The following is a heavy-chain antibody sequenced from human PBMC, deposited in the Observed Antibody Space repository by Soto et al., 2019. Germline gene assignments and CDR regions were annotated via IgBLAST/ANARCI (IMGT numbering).Heavy chain of an antibody. J-gene: IGHJ4*02. CDR2: ISGSGCST. CDR3: ADSGSYLIGDYFDY. Sequence: PGGSLRLSCAASVFTFSSYAMSWVRQAPGKGLEWVSAISGSGCSTYYADSVKGRFTISRDNSKNTLYLQMNSLRAEDTAVYYCADSGSYLIGDYFDYWGQGTLVTVSS. D-gene: IGHD1-26*01. CDR1: VFTFSSYA. V-gene: IGHV3-23*01.